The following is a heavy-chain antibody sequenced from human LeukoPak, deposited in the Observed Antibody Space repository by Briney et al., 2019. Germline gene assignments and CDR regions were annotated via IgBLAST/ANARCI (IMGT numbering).Heavy chain of an antibody. CDR3: ARVGQQLVPYYYYGMDV. D-gene: IGHD6-13*01. J-gene: IGHJ6*02. Sequence: GGSLRLSCAASGFTFSSYSMNWVRQAPGKGLEWVSSISSSSSYIYYADSVKGRFTISRDNAKNTLYLQMNSLRAEDTAVYYCARVGQQLVPYYYYGMDVWGQGTTVTVSS. CDR2: ISSSSSYI. CDR1: GFTFSSYS. V-gene: IGHV3-21*01.